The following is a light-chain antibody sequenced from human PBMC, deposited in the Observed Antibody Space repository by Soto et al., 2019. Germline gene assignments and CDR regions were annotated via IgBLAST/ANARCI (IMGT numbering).Light chain of an antibody. Sequence: DIQMTQSPSTLSASVGDRVTITCRASQSISSWLAWYQQKPGKAPKLLIYDASGLESGDPSRFSGSGSGTEFTLTISSLQPDDFATYYCQQYNSYPWTFGQGTTVEIK. CDR2: DAS. CDR1: QSISSW. V-gene: IGKV1-5*01. CDR3: QQYNSYPWT. J-gene: IGKJ1*01.